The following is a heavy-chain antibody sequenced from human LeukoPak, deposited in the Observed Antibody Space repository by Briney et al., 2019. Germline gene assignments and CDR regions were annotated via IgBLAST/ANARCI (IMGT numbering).Heavy chain of an antibody. CDR3: ARGHLAAGTEIDY. J-gene: IGHJ4*02. Sequence: SETLSLTCAVYGGSFSGYYWSWIRQLPGKGLEWIGEINHSGSTNYNPSLKSRVTISVDTSKNQFSPKLSSVTAADTAVYYCARGHLAAGTEIDYWGQGTLVTVSS. CDR2: INHSGST. V-gene: IGHV4-34*01. CDR1: GGSFSGYY. D-gene: IGHD6-13*01.